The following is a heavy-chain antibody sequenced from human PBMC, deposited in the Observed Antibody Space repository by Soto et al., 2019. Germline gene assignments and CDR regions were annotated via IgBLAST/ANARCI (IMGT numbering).Heavy chain of an antibody. V-gene: IGHV3-13*04. CDR3: ARAIGPTLFDY. Sequence: GGSLRLSCSASGFTFSSYDMHWVRQGPGKGLEWVSAIGTAGDTNYAGSVKGRFTISREDAKNSLYLQMNSLRAGDTAIYFCARAIGPTLFDYWGQGTLVTVSS. CDR2: IGTAGDT. CDR1: GFTFSSYD. J-gene: IGHJ4*02. D-gene: IGHD3-22*01.